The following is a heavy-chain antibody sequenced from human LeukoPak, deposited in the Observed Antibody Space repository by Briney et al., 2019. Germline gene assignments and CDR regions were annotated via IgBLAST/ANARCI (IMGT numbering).Heavy chain of an antibody. J-gene: IGHJ4*02. Sequence: SETLSLTCAVYGGSFSGYYWSWIRQPPGKGLEWIGEINHSGSTNYNPSLKSRVTISVDTSKNQFSLKLSSVTAADTAVYYCARWEYYYDSTRTPNDYWGQGTLVTVSS. CDR1: GGSFSGYY. V-gene: IGHV4-34*09. CDR3: ARWEYYYDSTRTPNDY. D-gene: IGHD3-22*01. CDR2: INHSGST.